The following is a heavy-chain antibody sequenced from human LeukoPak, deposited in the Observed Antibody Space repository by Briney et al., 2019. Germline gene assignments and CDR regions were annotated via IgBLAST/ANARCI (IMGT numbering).Heavy chain of an antibody. V-gene: IGHV4-30-2*01. J-gene: IGHJ2*01. Sequence: PSETLSLTCTVSGGSISSGGYYWSWIRQPPGKGLEWIGYIYHSGSTYYNPSLKSRVTISVDRSKNQFSLKLSSVTAADTAVYYCARHWEIGNWYFDLWGRGTLVTVSS. CDR3: ARHWEIGNWYFDL. CDR2: IYHSGST. D-gene: IGHD1-26*01. CDR1: GGSISSGGYY.